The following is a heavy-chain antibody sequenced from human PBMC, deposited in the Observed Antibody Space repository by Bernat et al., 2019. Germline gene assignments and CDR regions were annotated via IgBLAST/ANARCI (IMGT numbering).Heavy chain of an antibody. J-gene: IGHJ3*02. V-gene: IGHV3-7*03. D-gene: IGHD4-17*01. CDR2: IKQDETEK. CDR3: ARGAMTTRGDVFDI. Sequence: VQLVESGGGLVQPGGSLRLSCAASGFTFNDYWMSWVRQAPGKGLEWVANIKQDETEKYYVDSVKGRFTISRDSAKNSLYLQMNSLRAEDTAVYYCARGAMTTRGDVFDIWGQGTMVTVSS. CDR1: GFTFNDYW.